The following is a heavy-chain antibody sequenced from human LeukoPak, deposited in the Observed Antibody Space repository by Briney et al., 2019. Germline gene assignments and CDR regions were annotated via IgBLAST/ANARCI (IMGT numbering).Heavy chain of an antibody. V-gene: IGHV4-34*01. Sequence: SETLSLTCAVYGGSFSGYYWSWIRQPPGKGLEWIGEINHSGSTNYNPSLKSRVTISVDTSKNQFSLKLSSVTAADTAVYYCARGPIVVVPAAMIESDAFDIWSQGTMVTVSS. CDR1: GGSFSGYY. J-gene: IGHJ3*02. CDR3: ARGPIVVVPAAMIESDAFDI. CDR2: INHSGST. D-gene: IGHD2-2*01.